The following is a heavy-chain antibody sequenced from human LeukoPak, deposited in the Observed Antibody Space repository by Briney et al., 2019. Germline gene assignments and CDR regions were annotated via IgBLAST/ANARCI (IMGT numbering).Heavy chain of an antibody. J-gene: IGHJ4*02. Sequence: PSETLSLTCAVSGGSISSSSYYWGWIRQPPGKGLEWIGSIYYSGSTYYNPSLKSRVTISVDTSKNQFSLKLSSVTAADTAVYYWARRVAPRGFFDYLGQGTLVTVSS. V-gene: IGHV4-39*01. CDR1: GGSISSSSYY. CDR2: IYYSGST. D-gene: IGHD3-10*01. CDR3: ARRVAPRGFFDY.